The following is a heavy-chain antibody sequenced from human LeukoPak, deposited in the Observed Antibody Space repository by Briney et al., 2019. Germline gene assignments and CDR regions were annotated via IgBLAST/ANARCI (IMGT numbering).Heavy chain of an antibody. J-gene: IGHJ4*02. V-gene: IGHV4-4*02. CDR1: GGSISSSNW. CDR2: IYHSGST. D-gene: IGHD5-12*01. CDR3: ARNYGGYSTAFDS. Sequence: PSGTLSLTCAVSGGSISSSNWWTWVRQPPGKGLEWIGEIYHSGSTNYKSSLKSRVTISVDKSKNQFSLKLSSVTAADTAVYYCARNYGGYSTAFDSWGQGTLVTVSS.